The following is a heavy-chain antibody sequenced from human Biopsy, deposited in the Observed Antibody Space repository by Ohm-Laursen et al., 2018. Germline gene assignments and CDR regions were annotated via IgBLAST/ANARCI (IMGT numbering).Heavy chain of an antibody. V-gene: IGHV3-23*01. D-gene: IGHD3-3*01. CDR1: GFYFSNYA. Sequence: SLRLSCAASGFYFSNYAMSWVRQAPGKRLVWVSGISGSGGSTYYADSVKGRFTISRDNSKNTLYLQMNSLRAEDTALYYCARGGQGGFLEWLFIGWGQGTLVTVSS. CDR2: ISGSGGST. J-gene: IGHJ4*02. CDR3: ARGGQGGFLEWLFIG.